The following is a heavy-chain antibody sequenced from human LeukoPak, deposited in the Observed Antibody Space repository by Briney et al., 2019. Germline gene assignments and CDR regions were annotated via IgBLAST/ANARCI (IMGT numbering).Heavy chain of an antibody. Sequence: WASVKVSCTASGGTFSSNAISWVRQAPGQGLEWMGGIIPIFGTANYAQKFQGRVTITTDESTSTAYMELSSLRSEDTAVYYCARVSGSYVNWFVHWGQGTLLTVSS. D-gene: IGHD1-26*01. CDR2: IIPIFGTA. CDR3: ARVSGSYVNWFVH. V-gene: IGHV1-69*05. CDR1: GGTFSSNA. J-gene: IGHJ5*02.